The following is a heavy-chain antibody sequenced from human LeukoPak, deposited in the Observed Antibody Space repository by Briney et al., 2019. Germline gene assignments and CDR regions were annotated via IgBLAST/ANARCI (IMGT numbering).Heavy chain of an antibody. CDR1: GFTFDDYA. Sequence: GGSLRLSCTVSGFTFDDYAMHWVRQAPGKGLEWVSGISWNSGSIAYADSVKGRFTISRDNAKNSLYLQMNSLRAEDTALYYCAKDPSGYSSGWTGYFDYWGQGTLVTVSS. V-gene: IGHV3-9*01. J-gene: IGHJ4*02. CDR2: ISWNSGSI. CDR3: AKDPSGYSSGWTGYFDY. D-gene: IGHD6-19*01.